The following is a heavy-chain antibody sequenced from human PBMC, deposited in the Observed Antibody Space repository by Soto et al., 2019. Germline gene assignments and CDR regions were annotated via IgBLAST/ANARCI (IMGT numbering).Heavy chain of an antibody. Sequence: PGESLKISCKASGYSFTSYWIDWVRQMPGKGLEWMWIIYPGDSDTRYSPSFQGQVTISADKSITTAYLQWSSLKASDAAVYYCARLLNTATVTDPDYWGQGTLVTVSS. V-gene: IGHV5-51*01. D-gene: IGHD5-18*01. J-gene: IGHJ4*02. CDR3: ARLLNTATVTDPDY. CDR1: GYSFTSYW. CDR2: IYPGDSDT.